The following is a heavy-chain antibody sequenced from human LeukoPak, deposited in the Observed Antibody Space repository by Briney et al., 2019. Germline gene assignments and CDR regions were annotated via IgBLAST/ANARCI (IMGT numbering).Heavy chain of an antibody. J-gene: IGHJ3*02. CDR3: ARLYDSSGYGAFDI. V-gene: IGHV3-66*01. CDR1: GFTVSSNY. Sequence: GGSLRLSCAASGFTVSSNYMSWVRQAPGKGLEWVSVIYSGGNTYYPDPVKGRFTISRDNSENTLYLQMNSLRAEDTAVYYCARLYDSSGYGAFDIWGQGTMVTVSS. CDR2: IYSGGNT. D-gene: IGHD3-22*01.